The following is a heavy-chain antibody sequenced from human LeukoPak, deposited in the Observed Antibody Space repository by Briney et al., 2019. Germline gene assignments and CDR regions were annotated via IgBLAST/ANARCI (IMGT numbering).Heavy chain of an antibody. Sequence: GGSLRLSCAASGFTFSSYSMNWVRQAPGKGLESVSVIYSGGSTYYADSVKGRFTISRDNSKNTLYLQMNSLRAEDTAVYYCARAYDSSGYYRPVDYWGQGTLVTVSS. J-gene: IGHJ4*02. V-gene: IGHV3-53*01. CDR2: IYSGGST. D-gene: IGHD3-22*01. CDR1: GFTFSSYS. CDR3: ARAYDSSGYYRPVDY.